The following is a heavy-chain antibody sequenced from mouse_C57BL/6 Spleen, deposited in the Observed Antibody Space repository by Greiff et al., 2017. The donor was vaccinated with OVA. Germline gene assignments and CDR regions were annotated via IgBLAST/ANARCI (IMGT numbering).Heavy chain of an antibody. CDR1: GFNIKDDY. D-gene: IGHD2-4*01. J-gene: IGHJ3*01. V-gene: IGHV14-4*01. CDR3: TFYDYDGPGFAY. Sequence: EVQLVESGAELVRPGASVKLSCTASGFNIKDDYMHWVKQRPEQGLEWIGWIDPENGDTEYASKFQGKATITADTSSNTAYLQLSSLTSEDTAVYYCTFYDYDGPGFAYWGQGTLVTVSA. CDR2: IDPENGDT.